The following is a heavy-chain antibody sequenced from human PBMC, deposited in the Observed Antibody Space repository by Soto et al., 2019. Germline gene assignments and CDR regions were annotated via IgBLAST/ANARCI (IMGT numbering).Heavy chain of an antibody. CDR1: GFTFSSYA. V-gene: IGHV3-64D*08. Sequence: GGSLRLSCSASGFTFSSYAMHWVRQAPGKGLEYVSAISSNGGSTYYADSVKGRFTISRDNSKNTLYLQMSSLRAEDTAVYYCVKDPLRVVIIGHDAFDIWGQGTMVTVSS. CDR2: ISSNGGST. D-gene: IGHD3-3*01. CDR3: VKDPLRVVIIGHDAFDI. J-gene: IGHJ3*02.